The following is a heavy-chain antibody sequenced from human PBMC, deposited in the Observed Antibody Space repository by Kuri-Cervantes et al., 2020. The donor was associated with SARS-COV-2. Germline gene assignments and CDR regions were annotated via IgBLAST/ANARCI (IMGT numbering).Heavy chain of an antibody. CDR2: INSDGSST. Sequence: GESLKISCAASGFTFSSYGMHWVRQAPGKGLVWVSRINSDGSSTSYADSVKGRFTISRDNAKNTLYLQMNSLRAEDTAVYYCARVEWYNWNLFDAFDIWGQGTMVTVSS. V-gene: IGHV3-74*01. CDR3: ARVEWYNWNLFDAFDI. CDR1: GFTFSSYG. J-gene: IGHJ3*02. D-gene: IGHD1-20*01.